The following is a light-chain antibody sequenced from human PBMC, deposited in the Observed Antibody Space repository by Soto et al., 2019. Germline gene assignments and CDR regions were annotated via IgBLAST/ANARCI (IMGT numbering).Light chain of an antibody. CDR1: NIGSES. CDR3: QVWYSSTDLYV. V-gene: IGLV3-21*02. Sequence: SYELTQPPSVSVAPGQTARITCGGNNIGSESVHWYQQRPGQAPVLVVYDDSDRPSGIPERFSGSNSANTATLTISRVEAGDEADYHCQVWYSSTDLYVFGSGTKVTVL. CDR2: DDS. J-gene: IGLJ1*01.